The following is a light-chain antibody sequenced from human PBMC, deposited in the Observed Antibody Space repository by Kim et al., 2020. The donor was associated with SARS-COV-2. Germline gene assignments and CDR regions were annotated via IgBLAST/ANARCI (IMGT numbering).Light chain of an antibody. V-gene: IGLV3-21*04. CDR2: YDA. Sequence: PGETARITCGANDIGSITVQCYQQKPGPAPVLVMFYDADRPSGIPERFSGSNSGNTATLTISRVEAGDEADYYCQVWNSETDNAVFGGGTQLTVL. J-gene: IGLJ3*02. CDR3: QVWNSETDNAV. CDR1: DIGSIT.